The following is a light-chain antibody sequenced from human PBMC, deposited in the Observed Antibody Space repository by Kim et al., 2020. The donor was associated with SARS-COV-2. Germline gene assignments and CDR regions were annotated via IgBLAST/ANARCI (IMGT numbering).Light chain of an antibody. J-gene: IGKJ1*01. CDR1: QSVGSSY. V-gene: IGKV3-20*01. Sequence: PGERATLSCRASQSVGSSYLAWYQQKFGQAPRLLIYGASSRATGIPDRFSGSGSGTDFTLTISRLEPEDFAVYYCQQYGSSPRTFGQGTKVEIK. CDR3: QQYGSSPRT. CDR2: GAS.